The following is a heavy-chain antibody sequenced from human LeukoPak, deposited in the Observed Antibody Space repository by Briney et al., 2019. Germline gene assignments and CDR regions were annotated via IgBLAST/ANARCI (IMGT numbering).Heavy chain of an antibody. CDR1: GFTFSSYG. J-gene: IGHJ4*02. CDR2: IWYDGSNK. D-gene: IGHD3-10*01. CDR3: AKEGYGAESIRHWFDY. Sequence: GGSLRLSCAASGFTFSSYGMHWVRQAPGKGLEWVAVIWYDGSNKYYADSVKGRFTISRDNSKNTLYLQMNSLRAEDTAVYYCAKEGYGAESIRHWFDYWGQGTLVTVSS. V-gene: IGHV3-33*06.